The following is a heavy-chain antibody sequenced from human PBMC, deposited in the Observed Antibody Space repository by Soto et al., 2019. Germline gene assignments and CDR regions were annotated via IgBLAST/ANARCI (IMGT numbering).Heavy chain of an antibody. CDR3: ARARGWAFAS. D-gene: IGHD6-19*01. CDR1: GFTFSTFS. CDR2: ISGGGRPI. Sequence: EVQLVESGGGSVQPGGSLRLSCAASGFTFSTFSMNWVRQAPGRGLEWISYISGGGRPISYADSVKGRFTISRDNAKNSPYLKRDGQKDEDRAVYYWARARGWAFASGGQGPLVTFS. J-gene: IGHJ4*02. V-gene: IGHV3-48*02.